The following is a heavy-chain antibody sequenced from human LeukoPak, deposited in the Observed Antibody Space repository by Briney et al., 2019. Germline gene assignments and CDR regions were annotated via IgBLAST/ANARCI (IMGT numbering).Heavy chain of an antibody. CDR3: AKGTYPYIVVVPAANVDC. Sequence: TGGSLRLSCAASGFTFSSYGMHWVRQAPGKGLEWVAFIRYDGSNKYYADSVKGRFTISRDNSKNTLYLQMNGLRAEDTAVYYCAKGTYPYIVVVPAANVDCWGQGTLVTVSS. V-gene: IGHV3-30*02. J-gene: IGHJ4*02. D-gene: IGHD2-2*01. CDR1: GFTFSSYG. CDR2: IRYDGSNK.